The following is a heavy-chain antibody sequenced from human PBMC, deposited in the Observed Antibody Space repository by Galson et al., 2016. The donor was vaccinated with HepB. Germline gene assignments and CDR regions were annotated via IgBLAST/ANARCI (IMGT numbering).Heavy chain of an antibody. Sequence: SETLSLTCNVSGDSITSSGYFWGWIRQPPGKGLEWIGAISYRGTTYDYPSLKSRLTVSVDTSKNQFSLKLSSVTAADTAVYYCARSVNEALDIWGQGTMVTVSS. D-gene: IGHD1-1*01. CDR2: ISYRGTT. J-gene: IGHJ3*02. CDR3: ARSVNEALDI. V-gene: IGHV4-39*01. CDR1: GDSITSSGYF.